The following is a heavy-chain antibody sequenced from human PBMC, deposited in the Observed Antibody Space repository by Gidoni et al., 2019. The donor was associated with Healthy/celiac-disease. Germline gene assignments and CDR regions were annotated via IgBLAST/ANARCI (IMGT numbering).Heavy chain of an antibody. J-gene: IGHJ5*02. CDR1: GYTFTGSY. CDR2: INPNSGGT. V-gene: IGHV1-2*02. CDR3: ARDPEGYCSSTSCYSWFDP. Sequence: QVQLVQSGAEVKKPGASVKVSCQASGYTFTGSYMHWVRQAPGQGLEWMGWINPNSGGTNYAQKFQGRVTMTRDTSISTAYMELSRLRSDDTAVYYCARDPEGYCSSTSCYSWFDPWGQGTLVTVSS. D-gene: IGHD2-2*02.